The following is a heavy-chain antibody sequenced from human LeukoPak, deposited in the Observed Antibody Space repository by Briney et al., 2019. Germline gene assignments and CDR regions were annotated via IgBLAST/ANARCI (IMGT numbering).Heavy chain of an antibody. V-gene: IGHV3-7*01. Sequence: GGSLRLSCAASGFIFSMYWMTWLRRARGEGLEGVANIKQDGSEKYYVDSVKGRFTISRDKDKNSMYLQMNRLRAEDTAVYYCARVVWGTYKSNYYYMDVWAKGTTVTVSS. D-gene: IGHD3-16*01. J-gene: IGHJ6*03. CDR1: GFIFSMYW. CDR2: IKQDGSEK. CDR3: ARVVWGTYKSNYYYMDV.